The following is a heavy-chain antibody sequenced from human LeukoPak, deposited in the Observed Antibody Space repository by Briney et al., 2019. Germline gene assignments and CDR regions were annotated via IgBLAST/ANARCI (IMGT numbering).Heavy chain of an antibody. V-gene: IGHV1-69*01. Sequence: ASVKVSCKASGGTFSSYAISWVRQAPGQGLEWMGGIIPIFGAANYAQKFQDRVTITADESTSTAYMELSSLRSEDTAVYYCAREGRGSGSYYNHWGQGTLVTVSS. CDR3: AREGRGSGSYYNH. CDR2: IIPIFGAA. J-gene: IGHJ5*02. CDR1: GGTFSSYA. D-gene: IGHD3-10*01.